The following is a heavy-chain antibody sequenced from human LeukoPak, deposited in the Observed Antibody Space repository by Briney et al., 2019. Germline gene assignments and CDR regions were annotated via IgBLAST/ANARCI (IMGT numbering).Heavy chain of an antibody. V-gene: IGHV1-69*04. D-gene: IGHD4-17*01. CDR2: IIPIFGIA. J-gene: IGHJ6*02. CDR1: GGTFSSYA. Sequence: ASVKVSCKASGGTFSSYAISWVRQAPGQGLEWMGRIIPIFGIANYAQKFQGRVTITADKSTSTAYMELSSLRSEDTAVYYCAALYGDPDDHYYYGMDVWGQGTTVTVSS. CDR3: AALYGDPDDHYYYGMDV.